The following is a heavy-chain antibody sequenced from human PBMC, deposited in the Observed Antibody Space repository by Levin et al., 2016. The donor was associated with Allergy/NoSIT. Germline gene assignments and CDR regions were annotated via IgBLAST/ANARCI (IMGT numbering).Heavy chain of an antibody. Sequence: SETLSLTCTVSGGSISSYYWSWIRQPAGKGLEWIGRIYTSGSTNYNPSLKSRVTMSVDTSKNQFSLKLSSVTAADTAVYYCARVRLEPRYYYGMDVWGQGTTVTVSS. CDR3: ARVRLEPRYYYGMDV. CDR2: IYTSGST. V-gene: IGHV4-4*07. CDR1: GGSISSYY. D-gene: IGHD1-1*01. J-gene: IGHJ6*02.